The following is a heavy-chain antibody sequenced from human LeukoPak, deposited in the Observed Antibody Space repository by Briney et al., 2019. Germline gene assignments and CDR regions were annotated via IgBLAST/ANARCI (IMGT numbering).Heavy chain of an antibody. D-gene: IGHD4-23*01. CDR1: GFTFSDSW. Sequence: GGSLTLSCAASGFTFSDSWMSWVRQAPGKGLECVANIKQDGSETYYVDSVKGRFTISRDNTRNSVHLQMNSLRAEDTAVYYCAKGRVNMDVWGKGTTVTVSS. J-gene: IGHJ6*03. CDR2: IKQDGSET. CDR3: AKGRVNMDV. V-gene: IGHV3-7*01.